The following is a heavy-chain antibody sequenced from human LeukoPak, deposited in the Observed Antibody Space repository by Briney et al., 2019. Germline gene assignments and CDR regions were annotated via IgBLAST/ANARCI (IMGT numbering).Heavy chain of an antibody. CDR2: IFYSGST. D-gene: IGHD5-18*01. V-gene: IGHV4-59*08. J-gene: IGHJ4*02. CDR3: ARHTTMAHFDY. CDR1: GGSISSYY. Sequence: SETLSLTCTVSGGSISSYYWSWIRQPPGKGLEWIGYIFYSGSTNYNPSLKGRVSISVDTSKNQFSLRLSSVTAADTAVYYCARHTTMAHFDYWGQGTLVTVSS.